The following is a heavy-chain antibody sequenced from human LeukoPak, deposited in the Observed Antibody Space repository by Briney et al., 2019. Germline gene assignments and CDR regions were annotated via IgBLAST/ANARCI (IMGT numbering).Heavy chain of an antibody. D-gene: IGHD2-21*02. CDR1: GFAISTNY. CDR2: LFSDDNT. Sequence: PGGSLRLSCAASGFAISTNYMNWVRQAPGKGLEWVSVLFSDDNTYYADSVKGRFTISRDVSKNTVYLQMNNLRAEDTAVYFCATLRWGQVDYWGRGTLVTVSS. V-gene: IGHV3-53*01. CDR3: ATLRWGQVDY. J-gene: IGHJ4*02.